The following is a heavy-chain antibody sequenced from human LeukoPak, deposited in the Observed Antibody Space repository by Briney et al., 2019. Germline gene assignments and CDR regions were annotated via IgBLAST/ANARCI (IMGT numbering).Heavy chain of an antibody. CDR1: GGSISSYY. CDR3: ARRSPYLGDSWFDP. CDR2: IYTSGST. D-gene: IGHD3-16*01. Sequence: SETLSLTCTVSGGSISSYYWSWIRQPAGKGLEWIGRIYTSGSTNYNPSLKSRVTMSVDTSKNQFSLKLSYVTAADTAVYYCARRSPYLGDSWFDPWGQGTLVTVSS. V-gene: IGHV4-4*07. J-gene: IGHJ5*02.